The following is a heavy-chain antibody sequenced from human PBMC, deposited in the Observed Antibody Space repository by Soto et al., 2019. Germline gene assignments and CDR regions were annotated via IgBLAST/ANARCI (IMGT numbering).Heavy chain of an antibody. D-gene: IGHD2-15*01. Sequence: ASVKVSCKAAGYTFTRAGISWVRQAPGQGLEWMGWMNPNSGNTGYAQKFQGRVTMTRNTSISTAYMELRSLRSDDTAVYYCARGTGGNWAAFDIWGQGTMVTVSS. CDR3: ARGTGGNWAAFDI. CDR2: MNPNSGNT. V-gene: IGHV1-8*01. CDR1: GYTFTRAG. J-gene: IGHJ3*02.